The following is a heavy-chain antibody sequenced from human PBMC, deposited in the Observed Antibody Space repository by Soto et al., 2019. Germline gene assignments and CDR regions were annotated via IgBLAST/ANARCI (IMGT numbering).Heavy chain of an antibody. Sequence: PETLSLTAAVYGGSFRGYSWSCIRQPPWRWLEWIVEINHSGNTNSNPPLTSRVTLSVDKSKNQFSLKLSSVTAADTAVFYCASKGLPYFDGAPSPFYPNDVWGKRTTVTVSA. V-gene: IGHV4-34*01. D-gene: IGHD3-9*01. J-gene: IGHJ6*04. CDR1: GGSFRGYS. CDR3: ASKGLPYFDGAPSPFYPNDV. CDR2: INHSGNT.